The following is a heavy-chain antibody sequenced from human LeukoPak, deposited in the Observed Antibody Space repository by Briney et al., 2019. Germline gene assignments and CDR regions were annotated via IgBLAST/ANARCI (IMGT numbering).Heavy chain of an antibody. V-gene: IGHV3-48*03. CDR2: ISSSGSTI. Sequence: GGSLRLSCAASGFTFSSYEMNWVRQAPGKGLEWVSYISSSGSTIYYADSVKGRFTISRDNAKNSLYLQMNSLRAEDTAVYYCARRFGAARDDYMDVWGKGTTVTVSS. CDR3: ARRFGAARDDYMDV. J-gene: IGHJ6*03. CDR1: GFTFSSYE. D-gene: IGHD3-16*01.